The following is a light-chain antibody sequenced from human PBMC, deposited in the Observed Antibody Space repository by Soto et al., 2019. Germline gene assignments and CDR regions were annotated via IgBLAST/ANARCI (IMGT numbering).Light chain of an antibody. CDR1: SSDVGGYNY. J-gene: IGLJ1*01. Sequence: QSALTQPASVSGSPGQSITISCTGTSSDVGGYNYVSWYQQLPGKSPKLMIYDVSYRPSGVAHRFSGYKSGNTASLIISWLQAEDEADYYCSSYASSRPFVFGAGTKLTVL. CDR2: DVS. V-gene: IGLV2-14*01. CDR3: SSYASSRPFV.